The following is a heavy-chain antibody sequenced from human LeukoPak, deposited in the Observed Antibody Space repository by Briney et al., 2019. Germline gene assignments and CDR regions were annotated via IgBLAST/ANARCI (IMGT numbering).Heavy chain of an antibody. V-gene: IGHV4-34*01. CDR2: INHSGST. Sequence: SETLSLTCAVYGGSFSGYYWSWIRQPPGKGLEGIGEINHSGSTNYNPSLTSRVTISVDTSKNQFSLKLSSVTAADTAVYYCARGRNEMATALAGYYFDYWGQGTLVTVSS. CDR3: ARGRNEMATALAGYYFDY. D-gene: IGHD5-24*01. J-gene: IGHJ4*02. CDR1: GGSFSGYY.